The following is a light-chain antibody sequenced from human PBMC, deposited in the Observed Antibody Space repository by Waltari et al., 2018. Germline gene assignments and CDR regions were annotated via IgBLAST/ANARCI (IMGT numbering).Light chain of an antibody. V-gene: IGLV7-43*01. CDR2: STT. CDR1: AGAFTSVNY. J-gene: IGLJ3*02. CDR3: LLYDGSDQV. Sequence: QTVVTQEPSLTVSPGGAVTLTCASSAGAFTSVNYPNGIQQKPGQVPRSLIHSTTNRHSWTPARFSGSLLGGKAALTLSGVQPEDEAEYYCLLYDGSDQVFGGGTKLTVL.